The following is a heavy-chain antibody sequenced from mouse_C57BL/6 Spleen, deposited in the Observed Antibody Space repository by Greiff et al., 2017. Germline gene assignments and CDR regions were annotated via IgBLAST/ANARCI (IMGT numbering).Heavy chain of an antibody. CDR3: ARHEDYTFAY. CDR1: GFTFSSYT. Sequence: EVKLVESGGGLVKPGGSLKLSCAASGFTFSSYTMSWVRQTPEKRLEWVATISGGGGNTYYPDSVKGRFTISRDNAKNTLYLQMSSLRSEDTALYYCARHEDYTFAYWGQGTLVTVSA. CDR2: ISGGGGNT. V-gene: IGHV5-9*01. D-gene: IGHD2-13*01. J-gene: IGHJ3*01.